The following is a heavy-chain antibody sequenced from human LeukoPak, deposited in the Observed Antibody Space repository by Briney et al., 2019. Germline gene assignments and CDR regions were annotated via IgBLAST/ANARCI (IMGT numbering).Heavy chain of an antibody. D-gene: IGHD3-10*01. CDR2: IYISGSS. J-gene: IGHJ4*02. CDR1: GFIVSNDY. Sequence: PGGSLRLSCVASGFIVSNDYMSWVRQAPGKGLEWVSVIYISGSSYYADSVKGRFTISRDNSKNTVNLQMNRLRVEDTAVYYCARGVPASYPIDYWGQGTLVTVSS. V-gene: IGHV3-66*01. CDR3: ARGVPASYPIDY.